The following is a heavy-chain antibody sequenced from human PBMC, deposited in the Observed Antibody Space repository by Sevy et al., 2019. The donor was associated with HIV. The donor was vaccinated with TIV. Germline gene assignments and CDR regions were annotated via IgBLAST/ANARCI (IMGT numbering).Heavy chain of an antibody. J-gene: IGHJ5*02. CDR1: GFTFEDYA. CDR2: INWNSASI. D-gene: IGHD3-16*01. V-gene: IGHV3-9*01. Sequence: GGSLRLSCAASGFTFEDYAIHWVRQGPGKGLEWVAGINWNSASIAYADSVKGRFTISRDNARKSLNLQMRSLRVEDTALYYCAKDNRRHRYDFNWFDTWGRGTLVTVSS. CDR3: AKDNRRHRYDFNWFDT.